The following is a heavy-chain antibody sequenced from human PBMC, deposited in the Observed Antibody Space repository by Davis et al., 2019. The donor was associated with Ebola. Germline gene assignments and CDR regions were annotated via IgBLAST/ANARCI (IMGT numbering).Heavy chain of an antibody. J-gene: IGHJ6*02. CDR1: GGSISSSNW. V-gene: IGHV4-4*02. D-gene: IGHD3-9*01. Sequence: GSLRLSCAVSGGSISSSNWWSWVRQPPGKGLEWIGEIYHSGSTNYNPSLKSRVTISVDTSKIQFSLKLSSVTAADTAVYYCARGILRYFDWLSPGPYYYYGMDVWGQGTTVTVSS. CDR3: ARGILRYFDWLSPGPYYYYGMDV. CDR2: IYHSGST.